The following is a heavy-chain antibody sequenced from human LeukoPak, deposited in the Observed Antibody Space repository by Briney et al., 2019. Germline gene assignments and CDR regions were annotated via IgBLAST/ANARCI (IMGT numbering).Heavy chain of an antibody. CDR1: GFTVSSNY. J-gene: IGHJ4*02. CDR3: ARMHYFDY. V-gene: IGHV3-53*01. CDR2: IYRSENT. Sequence: GGSLRLSCAASGFTVSSNYMSWVRQAPGKGLEWVSVIYRSENTNYADSVKGRFTISRDNSKNTLYLQMNSLRDEDTAVYYCARMHYFDYWGQGTLVTVSS.